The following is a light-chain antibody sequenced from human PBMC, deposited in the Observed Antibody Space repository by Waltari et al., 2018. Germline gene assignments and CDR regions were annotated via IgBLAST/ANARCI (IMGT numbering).Light chain of an antibody. J-gene: IGKJ4*01. V-gene: IGKV3-20*01. CDR2: GAS. CDR1: QTVSRNY. CDR3: QQYIQSPVT. Sequence: EIVLTQSPGSLSVSPGERATFSCRASQTVSRNYLAWHQQKPGQAPSLLIYGASSRVSGIPDRFSGSGSGTDFTLTITRVEPEDSAVYYCQQYIQSPVTFGGGTKVEI.